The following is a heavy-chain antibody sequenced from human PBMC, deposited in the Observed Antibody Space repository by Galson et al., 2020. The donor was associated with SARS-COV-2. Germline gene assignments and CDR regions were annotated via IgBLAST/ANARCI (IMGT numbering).Heavy chain of an antibody. D-gene: IGHD3-3*02. J-gene: IGHJ4*01. CDR3: ASEGVGICWPPN. CDR1: GGSISSSSYY. V-gene: IGHV4-39*01. Sequence: SETLSLTCTVSGGSISSSSYYWGWIRQPPGKGLEWIGSIYYRGSTYYNPSLKSRVTISVDTSKNQFSLKLSSVTAADTAVYYCASEGVGICWPPNWGHGTLVTVSS. CDR2: IYYRGST.